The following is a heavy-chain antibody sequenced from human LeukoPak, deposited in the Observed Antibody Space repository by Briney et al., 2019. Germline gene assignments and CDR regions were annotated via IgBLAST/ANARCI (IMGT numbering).Heavy chain of an antibody. V-gene: IGHV4-59*08. Sequence: SETLSLTCTVSGGSICSYYWNWIRQPPGKGLKCIGYIYDSGSTNYNPSLKSRVTISVDTSKNQFSLKLSSVTAADTAVYYCARHRYIAAAGFDYWGQGTLVTVSS. D-gene: IGHD6-13*01. CDR1: GGSICSYY. J-gene: IGHJ4*02. CDR3: ARHRYIAAAGFDY. CDR2: IYDSGST.